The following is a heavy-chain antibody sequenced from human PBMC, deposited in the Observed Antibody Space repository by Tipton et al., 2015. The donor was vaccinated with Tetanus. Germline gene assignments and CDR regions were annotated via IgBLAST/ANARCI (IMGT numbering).Heavy chain of an antibody. Sequence: TLSLTCDVSGVSMRNGGYSWSWIRQPPGKGLEWIGYIYYSGSTNYNPSLKSRVTISVDTSKNQFSLKLSSVTAADTAVYYCARDSYYSSRWSFADYWGQGTLVTVSS. J-gene: IGHJ4*02. CDR3: ARDSYYSSRWSFADY. CDR1: GVSMRNGGYS. D-gene: IGHD3-22*01. V-gene: IGHV4-61*08. CDR2: IYYSGST.